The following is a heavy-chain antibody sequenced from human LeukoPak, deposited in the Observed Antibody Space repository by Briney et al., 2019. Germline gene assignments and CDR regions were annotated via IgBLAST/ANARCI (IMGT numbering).Heavy chain of an antibody. Sequence: SEILSLTCTVSSGSISGDTSYWGWIRQPPGKGLEWIASVYYTGSTYYNPSLRSRVTISVDTSKNQFFLKIDSPTAADTAVYYCARHVPPPVNGMDYWGQGTLVAVSS. D-gene: IGHD2-8*01. CDR3: ARHVPPPVNGMDY. V-gene: IGHV4-39*01. J-gene: IGHJ4*02. CDR2: VYYTGST. CDR1: SGSISGDTSY.